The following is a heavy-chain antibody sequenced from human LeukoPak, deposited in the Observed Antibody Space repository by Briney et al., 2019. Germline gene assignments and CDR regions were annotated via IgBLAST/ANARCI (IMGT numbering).Heavy chain of an antibody. Sequence: PSETLSLTCAVYGGSFSGYYWSWIRQPPGKGLEWIGEINHSGSTNYNPSLKSRVTISVDTSKNQFSLKLSSVTAADTAVYYCARAGVLRYFDRYGMDVWGQGTTVTVSS. D-gene: IGHD3-9*01. J-gene: IGHJ6*02. V-gene: IGHV4-34*01. CDR3: ARAGVLRYFDRYGMDV. CDR1: GGSFSGYY. CDR2: INHSGST.